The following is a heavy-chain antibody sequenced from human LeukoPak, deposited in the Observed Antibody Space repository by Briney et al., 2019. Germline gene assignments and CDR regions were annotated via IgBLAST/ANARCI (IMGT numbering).Heavy chain of an antibody. V-gene: IGHV1-18*01. CDR2: ISGYNGDK. Sequence: GASVKVACTASGYAFSTYGISWVRQAPGQGLEWMGWISGYNGDKDYAQKFQGRISMTTDTSATTAYMELRSLRSDDTALYYCARDLTTYGQRTYFDFWGEGPLVTVSS. CDR3: ARDLTTYGQRTYFDF. CDR1: GYAFSTYG. J-gene: IGHJ4*02. D-gene: IGHD3-10*01.